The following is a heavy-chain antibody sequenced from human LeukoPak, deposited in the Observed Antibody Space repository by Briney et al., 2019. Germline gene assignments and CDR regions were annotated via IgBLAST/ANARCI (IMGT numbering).Heavy chain of an antibody. CDR3: ARRSLVRRVVIGA. J-gene: IGHJ5*02. CDR1: GGSISSSNW. Sequence: SETLSLTCAVSGGSISSSNWWSWVRQPPGKGLEWIGEIYHSGSTNYNPSLKSRVTISVDKSKNNFSLKLTSVTAADTAVYYCARRSLVRRVVIGAWGQGTLVSVPS. D-gene: IGHD3-10*01. V-gene: IGHV4-4*02. CDR2: IYHSGST.